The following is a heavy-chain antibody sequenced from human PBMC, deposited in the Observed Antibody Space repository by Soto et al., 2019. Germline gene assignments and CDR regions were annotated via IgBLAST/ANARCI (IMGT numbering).Heavy chain of an antibody. Sequence: EVQLVESGGGLVKPGGSLRLSCAASGFTFSSYSMNWVRQAPGKGLEWVSSISSSSSYIYYADSVKGRFTISRDNAKNSLYLQMNSLRAEDTAVYYCARDARGYDFWSGYYTDYWGQGTLVTVSS. CDR2: ISSSSSYI. CDR1: GFTFSSYS. D-gene: IGHD3-3*01. CDR3: ARDARGYDFWSGYYTDY. J-gene: IGHJ4*02. V-gene: IGHV3-21*01.